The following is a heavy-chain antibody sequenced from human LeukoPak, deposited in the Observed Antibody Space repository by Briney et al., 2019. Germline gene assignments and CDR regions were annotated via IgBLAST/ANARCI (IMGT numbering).Heavy chain of an antibody. V-gene: IGHV1-2*04. CDR2: INPNSGGT. J-gene: IGHJ4*02. D-gene: IGHD2-2*01. Sequence: ASVKVSCKVSGYTLTELSMHWVRQAPGKGLEWMGWINPNSGGTNYAQKFQGWVTMTRDTSISTAYMELSRLRSDDTAVYYCAFSSYSSNSLDYWGQGTLVTVPS. CDR3: AFSSYSSNSLDY. CDR1: GYTLTELS.